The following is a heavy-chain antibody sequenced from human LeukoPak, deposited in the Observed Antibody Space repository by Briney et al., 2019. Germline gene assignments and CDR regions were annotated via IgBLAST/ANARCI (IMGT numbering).Heavy chain of an antibody. Sequence: SQTLSLTCTVPGGSISSGGYYWSWIRQHPGKGLEWIGYIYYSGSTYYNPSLKSRVTISVDTSKNQFSLKLSSVTAADTAVYYCARDSLGALNYYYYGMDVWGQGTTVTVSS. J-gene: IGHJ6*02. CDR1: GGSISSGGYY. CDR3: ARDSLGALNYYYYGMDV. V-gene: IGHV4-31*03. D-gene: IGHD3-3*01. CDR2: IYYSGST.